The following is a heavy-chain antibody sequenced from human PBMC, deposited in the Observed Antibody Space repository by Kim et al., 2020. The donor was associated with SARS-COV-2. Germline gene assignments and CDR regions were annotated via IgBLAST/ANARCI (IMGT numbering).Heavy chain of an antibody. J-gene: IGHJ4*02. V-gene: IGHV4-39*01. CDR1: GGSISSSSYY. CDR2: IYYSGST. D-gene: IGHD3-10*01. CDR3: ARRGGGAFDY. Sequence: SETLSLTCTVSGGSISSSSYYWGWIRQPPGKGLEWIGSIYYSGSTYYNPSLKSRVTISVDTSKNHFSLKLSSVTAADTAVYYCARRGGGAFDYWGQGTLVTVSS.